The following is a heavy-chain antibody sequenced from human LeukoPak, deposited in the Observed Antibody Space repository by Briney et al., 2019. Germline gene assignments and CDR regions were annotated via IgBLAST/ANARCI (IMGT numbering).Heavy chain of an antibody. CDR2: IYISGST. J-gene: IGHJ6*03. Sequence: SETLSLTCTVSGGSISSYYWSWIRQPAGKGLEWIGRIYISGSTNYNPSLKSRVTISVDTSKNQFSLKLSSVTAADTAVYYCAREGADYGDYVDYYYYMDVWGKGTTVTISS. V-gene: IGHV4-4*07. D-gene: IGHD4-17*01. CDR1: GGSISSYY. CDR3: AREGADYGDYVDYYYYMDV.